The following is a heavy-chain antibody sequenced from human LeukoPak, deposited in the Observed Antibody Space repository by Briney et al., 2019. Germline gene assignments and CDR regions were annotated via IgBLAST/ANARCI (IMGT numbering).Heavy chain of an antibody. Sequence: QSGGSLRLSCAASGFTFSSYAMSWVRQAPGKGLEWVSAISGSGGSTYYADSVKGRFTISRDNSKNTLYLQMNSLRAEDTAVYYCAKSTTGTRHFDYWGQGTLVTVSS. J-gene: IGHJ4*02. V-gene: IGHV3-23*01. CDR1: GFTFSSYA. CDR3: AKSTTGTRHFDY. D-gene: IGHD1-1*01. CDR2: ISGSGGST.